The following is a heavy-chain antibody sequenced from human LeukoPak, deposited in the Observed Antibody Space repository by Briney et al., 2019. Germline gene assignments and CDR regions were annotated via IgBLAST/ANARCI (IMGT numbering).Heavy chain of an antibody. J-gene: IGHJ4*02. D-gene: IGHD3-22*01. Sequence: ASVKVSCKASGGTFSSYAISWVRQAPGQGLEWMGGIIPIFGTANYAQKFQGRVTITADGSTSTAYMELSSLRSEDTAVYYCARSLYYYDSSGRDEGYWGQGTLVTVSS. CDR2: IIPIFGTA. CDR1: GGTFSSYA. CDR3: ARSLYYYDSSGRDEGY. V-gene: IGHV1-69*13.